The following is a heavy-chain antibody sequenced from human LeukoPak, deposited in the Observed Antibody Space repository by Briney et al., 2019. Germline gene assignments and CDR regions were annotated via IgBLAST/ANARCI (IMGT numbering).Heavy chain of an antibody. J-gene: IGHJ4*02. D-gene: IGHD2-15*01. V-gene: IGHV1-69*13. Sequence: SVKVSCKASGGTFSSYAIGWVRQAPGQGLEWMGGIIPIFGTANYAQKFQGRVTITADESTSTAYMELSSLRSEDTAVYYCARDSTTHGGPHYWGQGTLVTVSS. CDR2: IIPIFGTA. CDR1: GGTFSSYA. CDR3: ARDSTTHGGPHY.